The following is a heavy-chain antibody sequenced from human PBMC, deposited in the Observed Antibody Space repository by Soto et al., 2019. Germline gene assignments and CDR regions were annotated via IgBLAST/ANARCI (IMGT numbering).Heavy chain of an antibody. V-gene: IGHV3-23*01. Sequence: GGSLRLSCAASGFTFSSYAMSWVRQAPGKGLEWVSAISGSGGSTYYADSVKGRFTISRDNSKNTLYLQMNSLRAEDTAVYYCAKLTDCTNGVCYKYYYYYYMDVWGKGTTVTVS. CDR1: GFTFSSYA. D-gene: IGHD2-8*01. J-gene: IGHJ6*03. CDR3: AKLTDCTNGVCYKYYYYYYMDV. CDR2: ISGSGGST.